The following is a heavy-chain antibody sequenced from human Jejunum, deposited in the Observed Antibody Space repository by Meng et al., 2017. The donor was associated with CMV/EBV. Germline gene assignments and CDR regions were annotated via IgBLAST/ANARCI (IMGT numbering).Heavy chain of an antibody. V-gene: IGHV1-69*10. Sequence: QVQVVQAGAEVKKPGASVKVSCTASYYTFTGYGVSWFRQAPGQGLEWMGGIIPILGIANYAQKFQGRVTITADKSTSTAYMELSSLRSEDTAVYYCARDRDGYNTFDYWGQGTLVTVSS. CDR3: ARDRDGYNTFDY. CDR2: IIPILGIA. J-gene: IGHJ4*02. CDR1: YYTFTGYG. D-gene: IGHD5-24*01.